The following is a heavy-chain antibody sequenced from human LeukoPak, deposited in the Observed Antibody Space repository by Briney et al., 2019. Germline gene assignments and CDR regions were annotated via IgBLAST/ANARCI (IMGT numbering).Heavy chain of an antibody. D-gene: IGHD6-13*01. CDR1: GGSISSYY. CDR2: IYYSGST. CDR3: ARLGYSSISYYFDY. V-gene: IGHV4-59*08. Sequence: SETLSLTCTVSGGSISSYYWSWIRQPPGKGLEWIGYIYYSGSTNYNPSLKSRVTISGDTSKNQFSLQLSSVTAADTAVYYCARLGYSSISYYFDYWGQGTPVSVSS. J-gene: IGHJ4*02.